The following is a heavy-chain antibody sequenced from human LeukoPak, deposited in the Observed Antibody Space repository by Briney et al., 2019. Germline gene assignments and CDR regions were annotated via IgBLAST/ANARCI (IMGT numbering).Heavy chain of an antibody. V-gene: IGHV3-11*01. D-gene: IGHD5-24*01. J-gene: IGHJ4*02. CDR1: GFTFSDYY. Sequence: GGSLRLACAASGFTFSDYYMSWTRQAPGKGLEWVSYISSSGSTIYYADSVKGRFTISRDNAKNSLYLQMNSLRAEDTAVYYCAGDGYNSYYFDYWGQGTLVTVSS. CDR3: AGDGYNSYYFDY. CDR2: ISSSGSTI.